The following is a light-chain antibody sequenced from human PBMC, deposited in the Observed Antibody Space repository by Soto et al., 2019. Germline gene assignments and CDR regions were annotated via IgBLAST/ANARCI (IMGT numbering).Light chain of an antibody. V-gene: IGKV4-1*01. J-gene: IGKJ1*01. CDR1: QSVLYSSNNKNY. CDR3: QQYYSTRT. Sequence: DIVMTQSPDSLAVSLGERATINCKSSQSVLYSSNNKNYLAWYQQKPGQPPKLLIYWAPTRESGVPDRLSGSGSGTDFTLTISSLQAEDVAVYYCQQYYSTRTFGQGTKVDIK. CDR2: WAP.